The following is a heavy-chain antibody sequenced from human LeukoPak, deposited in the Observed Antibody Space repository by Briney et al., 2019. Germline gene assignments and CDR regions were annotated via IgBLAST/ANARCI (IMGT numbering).Heavy chain of an antibody. V-gene: IGHV5-51*01. CDR3: ARRGYTVTTAGYYYGMDV. CDR2: IYPGDSDT. CDR1: GYSFTSYW. D-gene: IGHD4-17*01. J-gene: IGHJ6*02. Sequence: GESLKISCKGSGYSFTSYWIGWVRQMPGKGLEWMGNIYPGDSDTRYSPSFQGQVTISADKSISTAYLQWSSLKASDTAMYYSARRGYTVTTAGYYYGMDVWGQGTTVTVSS.